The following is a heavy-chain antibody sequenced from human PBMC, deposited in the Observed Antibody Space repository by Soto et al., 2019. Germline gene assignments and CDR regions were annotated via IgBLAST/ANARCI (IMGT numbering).Heavy chain of an antibody. D-gene: IGHD5-12*01. Sequence: SETLSLTCTVSGGSISSYYWSWIRQPPGKGLEWIGYIYYSGSTNYNPSLKSRVTISVDTSKSQFSLKLSSVTAADTAIYYCARTGGRLPKTYYFDYWGQGTLVTVSS. CDR1: GGSISSYY. CDR3: ARTGGRLPKTYYFDY. V-gene: IGHV4-59*08. J-gene: IGHJ4*02. CDR2: IYYSGST.